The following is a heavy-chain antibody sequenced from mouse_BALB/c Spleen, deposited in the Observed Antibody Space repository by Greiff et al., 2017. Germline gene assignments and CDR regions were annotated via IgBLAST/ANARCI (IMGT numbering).Heavy chain of an antibody. CDR2: IDPSDSET. D-gene: IGHD1-1*01. V-gene: IGHV1S126*01. J-gene: IGHJ2*01. Sequence: VKLMESGPQLVRPGASVKISCKASGYSFPSYWMHWVKRRPGQGLEWIGMIDPSDSETRLNQKFKDKATLTVDKSSSTAYMQLSSPTSEDSAVYYCARVGVGGYGSSPFDYWGQGTTLTVSS. CDR1: GYSFPSYW. CDR3: ARVGVGGYGSSPFDY.